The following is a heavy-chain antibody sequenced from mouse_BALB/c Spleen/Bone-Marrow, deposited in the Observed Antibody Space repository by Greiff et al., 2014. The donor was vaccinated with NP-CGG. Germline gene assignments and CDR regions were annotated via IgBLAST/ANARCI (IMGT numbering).Heavy chain of an antibody. CDR2: ILPGSGST. D-gene: IGHD3-1*01. V-gene: IGHV1-9*01. Sequence: VKLQQSGADLMKPGGSLKISCKATGYGFNRFWIEWVKQSPGNGLEWIGEILPGSGSTNFNEKFKGKSTFTEYTSYNTVYMQIRSLTSEDSAVYYCAKLGIRSFDYWGQGTTLTVSS. CDR3: AKLGIRSFDY. CDR1: GYGFNRFW. J-gene: IGHJ2*01.